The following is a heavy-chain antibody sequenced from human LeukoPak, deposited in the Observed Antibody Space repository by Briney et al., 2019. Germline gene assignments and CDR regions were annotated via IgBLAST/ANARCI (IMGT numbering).Heavy chain of an antibody. J-gene: IGHJ4*02. CDR2: LSASGGLT. CDR3: AKGGSSYSEMDY. V-gene: IGHV3-23*01. Sequence: GGSLRLSCAASGFTFSSYSMNWVRQAPGKGLEWVSGLSASGGLTYYSDSVKGRFTISRDNSKNTLYLQMNSLRADDTAVYYCAKGGSSYSEMDYWGQGTPVTVSS. CDR1: GFTFSSYS. D-gene: IGHD4-11*01.